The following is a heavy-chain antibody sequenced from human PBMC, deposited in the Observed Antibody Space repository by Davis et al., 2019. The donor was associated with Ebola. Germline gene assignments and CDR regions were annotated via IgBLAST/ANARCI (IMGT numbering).Heavy chain of an antibody. V-gene: IGHV4-34*01. CDR2: VNDSGST. D-gene: IGHD6-19*01. J-gene: IGHJ4*02. CDR1: GGSFSGYY. CDR3: ARTTRDSGWFLDY. Sequence: GSLRLSCAVYGGSFSGYYWSWIRQSPGKGLEWIGEVNDSGSTNYSPSLKSRVTLSVDTSKNQFSLKLTSVTAADTAAYYCARTTRDSGWFLDYWGQRILVTVSS.